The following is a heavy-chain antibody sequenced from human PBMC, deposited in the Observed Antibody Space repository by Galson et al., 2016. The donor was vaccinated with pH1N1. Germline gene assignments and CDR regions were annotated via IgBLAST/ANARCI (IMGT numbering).Heavy chain of an antibody. CDR1: GDSVSSNSAA. CDR2: TYYRSKWYN. Sequence: SAISGDSVSSNSAAWNWIRQSPSRGLEWLGRTYYRSKWYNDYAVSVKSRITINPDTSKNQFSLQLNSVTPEDTAVYYCARDGIAAAGIRRDQYYFDYWGQGTLVTVSS. V-gene: IGHV6-1*01. J-gene: IGHJ4*02. CDR3: ARDGIAAAGIRRDQYYFDY. D-gene: IGHD6-13*01.